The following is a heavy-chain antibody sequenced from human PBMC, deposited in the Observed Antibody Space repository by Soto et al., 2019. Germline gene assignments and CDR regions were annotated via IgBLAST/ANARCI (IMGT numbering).Heavy chain of an antibody. CDR1: GFTFSNAW. Sequence: GGSLRLSCAASGFTFSNAWMSWVRQAPGKGLEWVGRIKSKTDGGTTDYAAPVKGRFTISRDDSKNTLYLQMNSLKTEDTAVYYCRTATDYYYYGMDVWGQGTTVTVSS. V-gene: IGHV3-15*01. D-gene: IGHD2-21*02. J-gene: IGHJ6*02. CDR3: RTATDYYYYGMDV. CDR2: IKSKTDGGTT.